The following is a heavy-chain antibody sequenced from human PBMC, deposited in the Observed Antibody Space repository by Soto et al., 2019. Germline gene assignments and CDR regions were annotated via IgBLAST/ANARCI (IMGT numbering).Heavy chain of an antibody. V-gene: IGHV2-5*02. J-gene: IGHJ4*02. CDR1: GFSLSTSAVG. Sequence: QITLKESGPTLVRPTQTLTLTCTFSGFSLSTSAVGVNWIRQPPGKPLEWLALIYWDDTKHYSSSLRNRLTITKDTSKNQVVLTMTNMDPVDTATYYCAHGSGWLSDQWGQGTLVTVSP. D-gene: IGHD6-19*01. CDR2: IYWDDTK. CDR3: AHGSGWLSDQ.